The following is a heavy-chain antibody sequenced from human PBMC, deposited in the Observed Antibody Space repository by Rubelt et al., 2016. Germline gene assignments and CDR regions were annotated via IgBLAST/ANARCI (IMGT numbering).Heavy chain of an antibody. V-gene: IGHV3-30*04. J-gene: IGHJ6*02. CDR3: ARGPPIVDIVATIIGPPLNYYYYGMDV. CDR1: SNYA. D-gene: IGHD5-12*01. Sequence: SNYAIHWVRQAPGKGLEWVALISYDGSNKYYADSVKGRFTISRDNSKNTLYLQMNSLRAEETAVYYCARGPPIVDIVATIIGPPLNYYYYGMDVWGQGTTLTVSS. CDR2: ISYDGSNK.